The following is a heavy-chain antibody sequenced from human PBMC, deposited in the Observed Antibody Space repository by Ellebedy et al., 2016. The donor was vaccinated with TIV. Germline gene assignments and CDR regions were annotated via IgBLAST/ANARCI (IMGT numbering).Heavy chain of an antibody. CDR2: ISATGYDT. J-gene: IGHJ4*02. CDR3: AKDVLVGTTPPSLDS. D-gene: IGHD3-22*01. CDR1: GFTFSSYA. Sequence: GESLKISCAASGFTFSSYAMTWVRQAPGKGLEWVSTISATGYDTYYADSLKGRFTISRDNSKNTLYLQMNSLRAEDTAVYYCAKDVLVGTTPPSLDSWGQGTLVTVSS. V-gene: IGHV3-23*01.